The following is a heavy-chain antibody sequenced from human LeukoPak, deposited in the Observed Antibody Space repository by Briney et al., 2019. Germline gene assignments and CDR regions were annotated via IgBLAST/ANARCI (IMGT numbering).Heavy chain of an antibody. D-gene: IGHD6-13*01. CDR3: ARAAIAAARIYYYMDV. V-gene: IGHV3-20*04. J-gene: IGHJ6*03. CDR1: GFTFEDYG. Sequence: GGSLRLSCAASGFTFEDYGMNWVRQAPGKGVEWVCSNNWNGGITGYADSVKGRFTISRDNGKNSLYLQMNSLRAEDTAVYYCARAAIAAARIYYYMDVWGKGTTVTVSS. CDR2: NNWNGGIT.